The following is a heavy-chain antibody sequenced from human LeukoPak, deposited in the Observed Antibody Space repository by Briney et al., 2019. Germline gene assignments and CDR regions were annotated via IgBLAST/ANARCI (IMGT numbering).Heavy chain of an antibody. CDR2: ISSSSSYI. J-gene: IGHJ4*02. Sequence: GGSLRLSCAASGFTFSSYSMNWVRQAPGKGLEWVSSISSSSSYIYYADSVKGRFTISRDNAKNSLYLQMNSLRAEDTAVYYCARVGRDYDFWSGFDYWGQGTLVTVSS. CDR3: ARVGRDYDFWSGFDY. D-gene: IGHD3-3*01. V-gene: IGHV3-21*01. CDR1: GFTFSSYS.